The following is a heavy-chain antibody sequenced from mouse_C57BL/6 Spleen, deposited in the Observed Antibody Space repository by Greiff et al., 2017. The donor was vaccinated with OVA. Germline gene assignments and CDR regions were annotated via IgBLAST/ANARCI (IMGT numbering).Heavy chain of an antibody. CDR1: GYTFTSYG. J-gene: IGHJ1*03. CDR2: IYPRSGNT. D-gene: IGHD3-2*02. CDR3: ARGGSGFPWYFDV. Sequence: VQLQQSGAELARPGASVKLSCKASGYTFTSYGISWVKQRTGQGLEWIGEIYPRSGNTYYNEKFKGKATLTADKSSSTAYMGLRSLTSEASAFYVCARGGSGFPWYFDVWGTGTTVTVSS. V-gene: IGHV1-81*01.